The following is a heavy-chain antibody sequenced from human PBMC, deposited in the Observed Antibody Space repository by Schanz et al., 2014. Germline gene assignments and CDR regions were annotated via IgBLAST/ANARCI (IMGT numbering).Heavy chain of an antibody. CDR2: ISSRGTTI. J-gene: IGHJ6*02. Sequence: QVQLEESGGGLVTPGGSLRLSCAASGFTFSDYYMSWIRQAPGKGLECISYISSRGTTIYYADSVKGRFTISRDNAENSLYLQMSSLRAEDTAVYYCARTYSGSKLGYGMDVWGQGTTVTVSS. CDR1: GFTFSDYY. V-gene: IGHV3-11*01. CDR3: ARTYSGSKLGYGMDV. D-gene: IGHD5-12*01.